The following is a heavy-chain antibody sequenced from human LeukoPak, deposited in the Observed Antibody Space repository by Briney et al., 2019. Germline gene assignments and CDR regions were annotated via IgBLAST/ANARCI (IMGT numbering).Heavy chain of an antibody. V-gene: IGHV3-66*01. CDR2: IYSGGTT. J-gene: IGHJ4*02. Sequence: GGSLRLSCAASGFTVSTNYMTWVRQAPGKGLEWVSVIYSGGTTYYADSVKGRFSISRDDSKNTLYLQMNSLRAEDTAVYYCARYDYGRSGFDYWGQGTLVTVSS. CDR1: GFTVSTNY. D-gene: IGHD5-12*01. CDR3: ARYDYGRSGFDY.